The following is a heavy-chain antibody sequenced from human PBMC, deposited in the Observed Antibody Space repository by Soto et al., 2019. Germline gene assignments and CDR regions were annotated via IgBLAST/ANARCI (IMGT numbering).Heavy chain of an antibody. CDR1: GFSFNDAW. D-gene: IGHD1-1*01. V-gene: IGHV3-15*01. Sequence: LRLSCAASGFSFNDAWMTWVRQSPGAGLEWVGRIKSKTDGGTTDYAAPVRGGFTISRDASKTTVYLQMNRLKTEDTAVYFCTTDPHSTGTKYWGQGTLVTVSS. J-gene: IGHJ4*02. CDR3: TTDPHSTGTKY. CDR2: IKSKTDGGTT.